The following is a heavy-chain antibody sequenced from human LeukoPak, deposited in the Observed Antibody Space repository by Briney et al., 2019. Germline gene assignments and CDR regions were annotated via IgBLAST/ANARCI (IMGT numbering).Heavy chain of an antibody. CDR2: ISAYNGDT. J-gene: IGHJ4*02. CDR1: GYIFPAYG. D-gene: IGHD3-9*01. Sequence: ASVKVSCKAYGYIFPAYGISWVRQAPGQGLEWMGWISAYNGDTDYAQNLQGRFTMTTDTSTSTAYMELRSLRSDDTAVYYCARVGYYDVLTGYCDYWGQGTLVTVSS. V-gene: IGHV1-18*01. CDR3: ARVGYYDVLTGYCDY.